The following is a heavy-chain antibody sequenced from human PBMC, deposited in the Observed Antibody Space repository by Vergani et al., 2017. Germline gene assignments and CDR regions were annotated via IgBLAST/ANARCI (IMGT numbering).Heavy chain of an antibody. CDR1: GYTFTAYY. CDR2: INPNSGGT. J-gene: IGHJ6*02. D-gene: IGHD5-18*01. Sequence: QVQLVQSGAEVKTPGASVKVSCKASGYTFTAYYMHWVRQAPGQGLEWMGWINPNSGGTNYAQKFQGRVTLTTDTSISTAYMELSRLTSDDTAVYYCARDMGVDTAIITYGMDVWGQGTTVTVSS. V-gene: IGHV1-2*02. CDR3: ARDMGVDTAIITYGMDV.